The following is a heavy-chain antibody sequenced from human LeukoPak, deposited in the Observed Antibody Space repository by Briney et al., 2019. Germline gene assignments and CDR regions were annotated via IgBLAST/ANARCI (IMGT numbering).Heavy chain of an antibody. J-gene: IGHJ4*02. CDR2: IYYSGST. V-gene: IGHV4-39*07. CDR3: ARVSPNTVTTLQYFDY. D-gene: IGHD4-11*01. CDR1: GGSFISSSYY. Sequence: SETLSLTCTVSGGSFISSSYYWGWVRQPPGKGLEWIGSIYYSGSTSYNPSLKSRVTISVDTSKTQFSLKLSSVTAADTAVYYCARVSPNTVTTLQYFDYWGQGTLVTASS.